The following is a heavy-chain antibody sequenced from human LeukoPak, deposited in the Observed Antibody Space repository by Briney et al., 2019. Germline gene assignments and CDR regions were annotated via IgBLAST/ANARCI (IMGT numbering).Heavy chain of an antibody. CDR2: MNPNSGNT. D-gene: IGHD1-26*01. V-gene: IGHV1-8*02. J-gene: IGHJ5*02. CDR3: ARVVGLSYWFDP. Sequence: ASVKVSCKASGYTFTSYAMNWVRQATGQGLEWMGWMNPNSGNTGYAQKFQGRVTMTRNTSISTAYMELSSLRSEDTAVYYCARVVGLSYWFDPWGQGTLVTVSS. CDR1: GYTFTSYA.